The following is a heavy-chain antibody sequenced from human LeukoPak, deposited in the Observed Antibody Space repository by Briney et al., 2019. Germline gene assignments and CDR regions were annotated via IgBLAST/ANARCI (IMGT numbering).Heavy chain of an antibody. V-gene: IGHV4-4*09. CDR3: ARDKRTVTAIVD. CDR1: GGSIGRYY. J-gene: IGHJ4*02. D-gene: IGHD2-21*02. Sequence: SETLSLTCTVYGGSIGRYYWNWIRQSPGQGLEWVGYIFSSGSTDYNPSLLSRVTISVDTSKNQFSLKLSSVTAADTAVYYCARDKRTVTAIVDWGQGTLVTVSS. CDR2: IFSSGST.